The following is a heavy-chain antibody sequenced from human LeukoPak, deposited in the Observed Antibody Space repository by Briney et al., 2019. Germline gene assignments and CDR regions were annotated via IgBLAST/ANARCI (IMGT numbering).Heavy chain of an antibody. Sequence: SETLSLTCVVSGFSISSGYYWGWIRQPPGKGLEWIANIHVSGTTFYNSSLNSRVAISIDTSKNQFSLKLSFVTAADTAVYFCAREAERRIVSWGRGTLVTVSS. V-gene: IGHV4-38-2*02. CDR1: GFSISSGYY. CDR3: AREAERRIVS. J-gene: IGHJ4*02. CDR2: IHVSGTT. D-gene: IGHD1-1*01.